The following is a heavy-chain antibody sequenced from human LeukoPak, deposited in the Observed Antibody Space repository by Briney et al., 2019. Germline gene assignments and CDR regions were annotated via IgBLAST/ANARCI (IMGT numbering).Heavy chain of an antibody. CDR3: ARVRDTAMVLDY. J-gene: IGHJ4*02. Sequence: GGSLRLSCAASGFTFSIYAMSWIRQAPGKGLEWVSYISSSGSTIYYADSVKGRFTISRDNAKNSLYLQMNSLRAEDTAVYYCARVRDTAMVLDYWGQGTLVTVSS. CDR1: GFTFSIYA. D-gene: IGHD5-18*01. V-gene: IGHV3-11*01. CDR2: ISSSGSTI.